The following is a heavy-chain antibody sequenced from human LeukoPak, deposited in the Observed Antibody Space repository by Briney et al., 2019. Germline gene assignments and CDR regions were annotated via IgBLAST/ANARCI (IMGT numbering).Heavy chain of an antibody. D-gene: IGHD3-10*01. CDR1: GFTFSSYW. CDR3: ARDSVLWFGEPRRDFDY. J-gene: IGHJ4*02. CDR2: INSDGSST. Sequence: GGSLRLSCAASGFTFSSYWMHWVRQAPGKGLVWVSRINSDGSSTSYADSVKGRFTISRDNAKNTLYLQMNSLRAEDTAVYYCARDSVLWFGEPRRDFDYWGQGTLVTVSS. V-gene: IGHV3-74*01.